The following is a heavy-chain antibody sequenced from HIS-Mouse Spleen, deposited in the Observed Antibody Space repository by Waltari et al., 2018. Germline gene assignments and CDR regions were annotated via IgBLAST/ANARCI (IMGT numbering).Heavy chain of an antibody. V-gene: IGHV4-39*01. D-gene: IGHD6-19*01. CDR3: ARRRGWFDY. CDR1: GGSISSSSYY. CDR2: IDYSGSN. Sequence: QLQLQESGPGLVKPSETLSLTCTVSGGSISSSSYYWGWIRQPPGKGLEWIGSIDYSGSNYYNPSLKSRVTISVDTSKNQFSLKLSSVTAADTAVYYCARRRGWFDYWGQGTLVTVSS. J-gene: IGHJ4*02.